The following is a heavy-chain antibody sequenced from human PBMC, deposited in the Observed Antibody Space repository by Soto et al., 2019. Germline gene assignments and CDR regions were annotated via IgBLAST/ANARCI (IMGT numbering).Heavy chain of an antibody. CDR1: GDSISGGHYS. Sequence: LQLQESGSRLVKPSQTLSLTCAVSGDSISGGHYSWSWIRQPPGKGLEWIGYIHSGGTHYSPSLRSRVSISIDGSKNQFSLRLTSVTAADTAVYYCSTSSSGWPNWFDPWGQGTLVTVSS. V-gene: IGHV4-30-2*01. D-gene: IGHD6-19*01. CDR3: STSSSGWPNWFDP. CDR2: IHSGGT. J-gene: IGHJ5*02.